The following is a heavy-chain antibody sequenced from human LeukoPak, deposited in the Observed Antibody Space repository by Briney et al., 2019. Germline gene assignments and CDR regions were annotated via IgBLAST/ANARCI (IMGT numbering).Heavy chain of an antibody. J-gene: IGHJ4*02. CDR1: GGSISSYY. Sequence: PSETLSLTCTVSGGSISSYYWSWIRQPPGKGLEWIGYIYYSGSTNYNPSLKSRATISVDTSKNQFSLKLSSVTAADTAVYYCASSTTVVTVGEFDYWGQGTLVTVSS. CDR3: ASSTTVVTVGEFDY. V-gene: IGHV4-59*08. CDR2: IYYSGST. D-gene: IGHD4-23*01.